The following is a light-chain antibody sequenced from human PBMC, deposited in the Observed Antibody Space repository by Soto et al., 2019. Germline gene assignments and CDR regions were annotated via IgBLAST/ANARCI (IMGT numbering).Light chain of an antibody. V-gene: IGKV3-15*01. CDR2: GAS. CDR3: QQYNTGPPIT. CDR1: QSVSSTY. Sequence: EIVLTQSPGTLSLSPGERSTLSCMASQSVSSTYLAWYQHKPGQAPRLIIYGASTRATGVPARFSGSGSGTEFTLDISSLQSEDFAVYYCQQYNTGPPITFGQGTRLEIK. J-gene: IGKJ5*01.